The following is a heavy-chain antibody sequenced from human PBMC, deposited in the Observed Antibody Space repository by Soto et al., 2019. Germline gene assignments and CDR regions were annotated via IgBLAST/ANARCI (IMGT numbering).Heavy chain of an antibody. CDR1: GGSVSSGDYY. CDR2: VYYSGST. V-gene: IGHV4-61*08. J-gene: IGHJ4*02. CDR3: ARERTGDPTFFDY. Sequence: WETLSLTCTVSGGSVSSGDYYWGWIRQPPGKGLQWSGYVYYSGSTDYNPSLKSRVTISVDTSKNQFSLKLTSVTVADTAVYYCARERTGDPTFFDYWGQGTLVTVSS. D-gene: IGHD1-1*01.